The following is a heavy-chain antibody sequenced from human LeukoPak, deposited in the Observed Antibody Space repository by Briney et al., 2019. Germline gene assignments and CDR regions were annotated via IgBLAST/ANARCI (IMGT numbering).Heavy chain of an antibody. D-gene: IGHD4-23*01. Sequence: GGSLRLSCAASGFTFSSYTIHWVRQAPGKGLERVAVISFDGSNKYYADSVKGRFSISRDNSKNTLYLQMNSLGAEDTAVYYCARGGNPRDGPDYWGQGTLVTVSS. CDR3: ARGGNPRDGPDY. CDR2: ISFDGSNK. CDR1: GFTFSSYT. J-gene: IGHJ4*02. V-gene: IGHV3-30-3*01.